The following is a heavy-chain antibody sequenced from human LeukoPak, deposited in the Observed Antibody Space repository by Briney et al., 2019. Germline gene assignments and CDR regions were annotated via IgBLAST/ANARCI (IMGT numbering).Heavy chain of an antibody. CDR1: GGSISSYY. CDR3: ARDKRWGSGSVNWFDP. Sequence: KPSETLSLTFTVSGGSISSYYWSWIRQPAGKGLEWIGRIYTSGSTNHNPSLKSQVTMSVDTSKNQFSLKLSSVTAADTAVYYCARDKRWGSGSVNWFDPWGQGTLVTVSS. CDR2: IYTSGST. D-gene: IGHD1-26*01. J-gene: IGHJ5*02. V-gene: IGHV4-4*07.